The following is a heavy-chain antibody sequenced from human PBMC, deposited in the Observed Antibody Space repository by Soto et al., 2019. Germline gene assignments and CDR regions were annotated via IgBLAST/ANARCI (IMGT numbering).Heavy chain of an antibody. Sequence: QVQLVESGGGLVKPGGSLRLSCAASGSTFSDYYMTWIRQAPGKGLEWISYISNSGSTTYYADSVKSRFTISRDNAKNSLYLQMNSLRAEDTAVYYCARAEYQLLYLYYYGMDVWGQGTTVTVSS. D-gene: IGHD2-2*02. CDR1: GSTFSDYY. CDR3: ARAEYQLLYLYYYGMDV. J-gene: IGHJ6*02. V-gene: IGHV3-11*01. CDR2: ISNSGSTT.